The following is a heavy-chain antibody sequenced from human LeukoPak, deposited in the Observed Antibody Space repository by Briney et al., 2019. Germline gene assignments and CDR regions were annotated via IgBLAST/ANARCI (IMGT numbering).Heavy chain of an antibody. V-gene: IGHV7-4-1*02. CDR2: INTNTGNP. D-gene: IGHD2-8*02. CDR3: ARDLVENAFDI. Sequence: ASVKVSCKASGYTFTSYGISWVRQAPGQGLEWMGWINTNTGNPTYAQGFTGRFVFSLDTSVSTAYLQISSLKAEDTAVYYCARDLVENAFDIWGQGTMVTVSS. J-gene: IGHJ3*02. CDR1: GYTFTSYG.